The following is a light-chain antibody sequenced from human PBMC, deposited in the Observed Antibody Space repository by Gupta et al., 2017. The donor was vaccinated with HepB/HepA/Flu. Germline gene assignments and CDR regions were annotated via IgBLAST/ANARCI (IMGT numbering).Light chain of an antibody. J-gene: IGKJ5*01. V-gene: IGKV3-15*01. CDR1: QSVSSK. CDR3: QQDNAWPLT. CDR2: GAS. Sequence: EIVMTQSPATLSVSPGERATLSCRASQSVSSKLAWYQQKPGQAPILLIYGASARATGFPVRFSGSGSGTEFTLTINSLQSEDFAVYHYQQDNAWPLTFGQGTLLEIK.